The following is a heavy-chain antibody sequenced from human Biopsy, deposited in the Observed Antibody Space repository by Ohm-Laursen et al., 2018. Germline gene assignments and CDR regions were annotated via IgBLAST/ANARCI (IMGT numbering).Heavy chain of an antibody. Sequence: VKVSCKASGYTFTSYDITWVRQASGQGPEWIGWLNPVSGNSNFGQKFRGRVTVTSDTSISTAYMELSGLTSDDTATYYCGRAVRNQLLTDPWGQGTLATVTS. CDR2: LNPVSGNS. CDR1: GYTFTSYD. CDR3: GRAVRNQLLTDP. V-gene: IGHV1-8*01. D-gene: IGHD1-7*01. J-gene: IGHJ5*02.